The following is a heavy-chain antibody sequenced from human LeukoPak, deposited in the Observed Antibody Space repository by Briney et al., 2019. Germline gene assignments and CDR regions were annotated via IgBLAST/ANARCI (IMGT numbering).Heavy chain of an antibody. D-gene: IGHD3-16*01. CDR3: GKEGGA. CDR2: IGGRGGST. Sequence: PGGSLRLSCAASGFRFSDFTMTGVRQAPGKGPEWVSAIGGRGGSTYYADSLGGRFTISRDNSKAMVYLQMNSLKVEDTATYYCGKEGGAWGQGTKVTVSS. V-gene: IGHV3-23*01. CDR1: GFRFSDFT. J-gene: IGHJ5*02.